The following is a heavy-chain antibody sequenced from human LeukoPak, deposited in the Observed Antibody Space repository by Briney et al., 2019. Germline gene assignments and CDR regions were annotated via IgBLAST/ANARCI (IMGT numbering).Heavy chain of an antibody. CDR2: IYYAGST. CDR3: VGGGGGDINYSKTDP. D-gene: IGHD4-11*01. Sequence: SATLSLTCTVSNYSISSGYYWGWIRQSPGKGLEWIGTIYYAGSTYYNPSLKSRVTMSVDTSKNRFSLKLNSVTAADTAVYYCVGGGGGDINYSKTDPWGQGALVTVSS. CDR1: NYSISSGYY. V-gene: IGHV4-38-2*02. J-gene: IGHJ5*02.